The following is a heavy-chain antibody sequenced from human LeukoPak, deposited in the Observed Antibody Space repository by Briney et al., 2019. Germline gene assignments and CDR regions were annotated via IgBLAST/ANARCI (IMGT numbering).Heavy chain of an antibody. Sequence: GGSLRLSCAASGFTFDDYAMHWVRQAPGKGLEWVSGISWNSGSIGYADSVKGRFTISRDNAKNSLYLQMNSLRAEDTAVHYCARGYSGSYQEAFDIWGQGTMVTVSS. CDR3: ARGYSGSYQEAFDI. V-gene: IGHV3-9*01. CDR1: GFTFDDYA. CDR2: ISWNSGSI. D-gene: IGHD1-26*01. J-gene: IGHJ3*02.